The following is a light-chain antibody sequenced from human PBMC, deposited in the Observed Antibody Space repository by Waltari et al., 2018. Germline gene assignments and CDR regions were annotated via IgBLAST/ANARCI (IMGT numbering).Light chain of an antibody. CDR2: GAS. CDR1: QSVSSN. J-gene: IGKJ3*01. Sequence: EVVMTQSPATLSVSPGDRATLSCRASQSVSSNLAWYQQKPGQAPRLLIYGASTRATGIPAMFSCNGSGTEFTLTISSLQSEDFAVYYCQQYNNWPPLFTFGPGTKVDMK. V-gene: IGKV3D-15*01. CDR3: QQYNNWPPLFT.